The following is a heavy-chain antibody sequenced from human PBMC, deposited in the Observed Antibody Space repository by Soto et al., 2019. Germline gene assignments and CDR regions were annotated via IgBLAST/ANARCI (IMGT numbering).Heavy chain of an antibody. CDR3: ARASRIPSLEQRVGWYCYNYGMDV. CDR1: GYTFTSYG. CDR2: ISAYNGNT. V-gene: IGHV1-18*01. D-gene: IGHD6-19*01. J-gene: IGHJ6*02. Sequence: ASVKVSCKASGYTFTSYGISWVRQAPGQGLEWMGWISAYNGNTNYAQKLQGRVTMPTDTSTSTAYMELRSLRSDDTAVYYCARASRIPSLEQRVGWYCYNYGMDVWGQGTTVTVSS.